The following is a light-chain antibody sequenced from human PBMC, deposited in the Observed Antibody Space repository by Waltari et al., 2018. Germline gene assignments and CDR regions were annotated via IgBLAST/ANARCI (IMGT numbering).Light chain of an antibody. V-gene: IGKV4-1*01. CDR2: WAS. CDR1: QRVFHSSTHRNY. J-gene: IGKJ4*01. Sequence: VMTQSPASLAVSLGERATLNCRSSQRVFHSSTHRNYLAWYQQRPGQPPKVLIYWASTRESGVADRFSGSGSGTDFTLTISSLQAEDVAVYYCQQHFSAPLTFGGGTKVEIK. CDR3: QQHFSAPLT.